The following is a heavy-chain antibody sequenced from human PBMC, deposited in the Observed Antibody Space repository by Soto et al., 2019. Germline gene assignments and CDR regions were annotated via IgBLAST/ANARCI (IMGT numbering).Heavy chain of an antibody. D-gene: IGHD6-6*01. Sequence: ISRIPPAPGKGLEWVSYISSSGSTIYYADSVKGRFTISRDNAKNSLYLQMNSLRAEDTAVYFFERDANVPNDFDIRRQGTMVTV. CDR2: ISSSGSTI. CDR3: ERDANVPNDFDI. V-gene: IGHV3-11*01. J-gene: IGHJ3*02.